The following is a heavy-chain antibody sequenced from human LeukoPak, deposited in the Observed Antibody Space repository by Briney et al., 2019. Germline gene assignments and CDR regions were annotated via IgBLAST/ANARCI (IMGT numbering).Heavy chain of an antibody. CDR3: ARGSGSSALFDY. J-gene: IGHJ4*02. CDR1: GGTFSSYT. D-gene: IGHD1-26*01. V-gene: IGHV1-69*05. CDR2: IIPIFGTA. Sequence: ASVKVSCKASGGTFSSYTISWVRQAPGQGLEWMGRIIPIFGTANYAQKFQGRVTITTDESTSTAYMELSSLRSEDTAVYYCARGSGSSALFDYWGQGTLVTVSS.